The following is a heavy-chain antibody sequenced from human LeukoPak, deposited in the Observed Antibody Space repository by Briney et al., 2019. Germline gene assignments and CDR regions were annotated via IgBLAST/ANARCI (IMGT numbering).Heavy chain of an antibody. Sequence: GGSLRLSCAASGVAFSRYWMSWGREAPGKGLEWGANIKQDGSEKYYVGSEKGRFTISRDNAKNSLYLQLNSLSAEDTAVYYCARDRGSSSWYKHNWFDPWGQGTLVTVSS. V-gene: IGHV3-7*01. CDR1: GVAFSRYW. CDR2: IKQDGSEK. D-gene: IGHD6-13*01. CDR3: ARDRGSSSWYKHNWFDP. J-gene: IGHJ5*02.